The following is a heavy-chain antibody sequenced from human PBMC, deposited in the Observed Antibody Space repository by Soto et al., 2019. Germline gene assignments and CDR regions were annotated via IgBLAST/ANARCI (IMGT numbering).Heavy chain of an antibody. CDR3: ARDRYDFWSGYPYY. D-gene: IGHD3-3*01. J-gene: IGHJ4*02. Sequence: PGGSLRLSCAASGFTFSSYAMSWVRQAPGKGLEWVSAISGSGGSTYYADSVKGRFTISRDNSKNTLYLQMNSLRAEDAAVYYCARDRYDFWSGYPYYWGQGTLVTVSS. CDR1: GFTFSSYA. CDR2: ISGSGGST. V-gene: IGHV3-23*01.